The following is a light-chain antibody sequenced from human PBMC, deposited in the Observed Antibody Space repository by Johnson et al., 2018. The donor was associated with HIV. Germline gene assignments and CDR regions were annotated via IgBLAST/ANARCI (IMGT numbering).Light chain of an antibody. V-gene: IGLV1-51*01. CDR2: DNN. CDR1: NSNIGNNY. CDR3: GTWDSSLSAFYV. Sequence: QSFLTQPPSVSAAPGQKVTISCSGSNSNIGNNYVSWYQQLPGTAPKLLIYDNNKRPSGIPDRFSGSKSGASATLGITGLQTGDEADYYCGTWDSSLSAFYVFGTGTKVTVL. J-gene: IGLJ1*01.